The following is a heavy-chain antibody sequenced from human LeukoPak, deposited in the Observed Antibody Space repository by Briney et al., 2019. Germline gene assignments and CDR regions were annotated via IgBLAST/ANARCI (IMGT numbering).Heavy chain of an antibody. CDR2: IYYSGIT. CDR3: ARAPFYGSNSRGAFEI. V-gene: IGHV4-39*07. CDR1: GGSISSYY. Sequence: PSETLSLTCTVSGGSISSYYWGWIRQPPGKGLEWIGSIYYSGITYYNPSLKSRVTISVETSNNQFSLKLSSVTAADTAVYYCARAPFYGSNSRGAFEIWGQGTMVTVSS. J-gene: IGHJ3*02. D-gene: IGHD4-23*01.